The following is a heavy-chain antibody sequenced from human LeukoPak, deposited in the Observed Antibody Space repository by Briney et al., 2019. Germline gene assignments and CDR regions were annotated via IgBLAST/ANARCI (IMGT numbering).Heavy chain of an antibody. Sequence: GGSLRVSCAASGFTLSSYWMSWVRQAPGKGLEWVSSISSSSSYIYYADSVKGRFTISRDNAKNSLYLQMNSLRAEDTAVYYCARDAGYGYDRFDYWGQGTQVTVSS. J-gene: IGHJ4*02. CDR3: ARDAGYGYDRFDY. CDR2: ISSSSSYI. D-gene: IGHD5-18*01. V-gene: IGHV3-21*01. CDR1: GFTLSSYW.